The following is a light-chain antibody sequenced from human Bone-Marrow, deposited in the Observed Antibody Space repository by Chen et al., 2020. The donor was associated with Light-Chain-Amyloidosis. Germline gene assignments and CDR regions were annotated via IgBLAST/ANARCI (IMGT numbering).Light chain of an antibody. J-gene: IGLJ2*01. CDR2: RDT. Sequence: SYDLTQPPSVSVSPGQPARITCSGDDLPTKYAYWYQQKPGQAPVLVIHRDTERPSGISERFSGYSSGTTATLTISGVQAEDEADYHCQSADSSGTYEVIFGGGTKLTVL. CDR1: DLPTKY. CDR3: QSADSSGTYEVI. V-gene: IGLV3-25*03.